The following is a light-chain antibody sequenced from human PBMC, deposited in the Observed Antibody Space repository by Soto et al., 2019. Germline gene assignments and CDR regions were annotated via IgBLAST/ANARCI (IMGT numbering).Light chain of an antibody. Sequence: QSVLTQPASVSGSPGQSITIPCPGASTDVDGYDYVSWYQQHPGQAPKLMIYDVNNRPSGVSYRFSGSKSGDTASLTISGLQAEDDADYYCSSYTSSAPFYAFGTGTKVTVL. CDR2: DVN. CDR3: SSYTSSAPFYA. J-gene: IGLJ1*01. V-gene: IGLV2-14*03. CDR1: STDVDGYDY.